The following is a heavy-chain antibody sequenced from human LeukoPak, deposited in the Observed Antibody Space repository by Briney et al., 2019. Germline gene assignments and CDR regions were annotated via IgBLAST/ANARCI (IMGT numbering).Heavy chain of an antibody. V-gene: IGHV3-7*03. D-gene: IGHD3-3*01. CDR3: AKGHDFWSGYYTSSY. CDR2: IKQDGSEK. CDR1: GFTFSSYW. J-gene: IGHJ4*02. Sequence: GGSLRLSCAASGFTFSSYWMSWVRQAPGKGLEWVANIKQDGSEKYYVDSVKGRFTISRDNAKNSLYLQMNSLRAEDTAVYYCAKGHDFWSGYYTSSYWGQGTLVTVSS.